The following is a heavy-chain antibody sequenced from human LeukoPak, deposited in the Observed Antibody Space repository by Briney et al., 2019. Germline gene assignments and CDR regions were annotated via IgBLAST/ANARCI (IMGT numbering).Heavy chain of an antibody. V-gene: IGHV3-30-3*01. CDR3: ARLLRGSLDY. CDR2: ISYDGSNK. CDR1: GFTLSSYA. Sequence: GGSLRLSCAASGFTLSSYAMHWVRQAPGRGLEWVAVISYDGSNKYYADSVKGRFTISRDNSKNTLYLQMNSLRAEDTAVYYCARLLRGSLDYWGQGTLVTVSS. D-gene: IGHD2-15*01. J-gene: IGHJ4*02.